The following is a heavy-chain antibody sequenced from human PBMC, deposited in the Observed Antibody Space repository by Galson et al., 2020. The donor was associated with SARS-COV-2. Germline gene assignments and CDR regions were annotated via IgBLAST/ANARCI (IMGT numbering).Heavy chain of an antibody. V-gene: IGHV3-23*01. CDR2: ISFGRPNT. J-gene: IGHJ4*02. D-gene: IGHD6-19*01. CDR1: ESMFRRYA. Sequence: GESLKLYCTGPESMFRRYAFSWVRQSPGKGLECVSSISFGRPNTYYVDSVTHRFTVSRDNSKSTLYLQMNSLRVENTAIYYCVSGGRETSGWSNFDSWGRGTLVTVSS. CDR3: VSGGRETSGWSNFDS.